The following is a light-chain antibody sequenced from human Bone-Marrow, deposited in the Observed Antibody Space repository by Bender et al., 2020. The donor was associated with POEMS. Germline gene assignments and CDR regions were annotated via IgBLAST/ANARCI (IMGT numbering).Light chain of an antibody. J-gene: IGLJ3*02. CDR2: RNN. CDR1: SSNIGSNY. CDR3: QSYDNSLGGWV. Sequence: QSVLTQPPSASVTPGQRVTISCSGSSSNIGSNYLYWYQQLPGTAPKLLIYRNNQRPSGVPDRFSGSKSGTSASLAISGLRSEDEADYYCQSYDNSLGGWVFGGGTKLTVL. V-gene: IGLV1-47*01.